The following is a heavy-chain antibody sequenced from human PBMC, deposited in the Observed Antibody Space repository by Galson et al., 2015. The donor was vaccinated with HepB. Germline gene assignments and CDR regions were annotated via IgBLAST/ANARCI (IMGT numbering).Heavy chain of an antibody. CDR1: GFTFSAFS. D-gene: IGHD2-15*01. J-gene: IGHJ4*02. Sequence: SLRLSCAASGFTFSAFSMDWVRHTPEKGLECVSWISSDGNSIYYADSVKGRFTISRDNAKHSLYLQMHSLRAEDTAFYYCARDGSAAMVAATDYWGQGTLVTVSS. V-gene: IGHV3-48*01. CDR2: ISSDGNSI. CDR3: ARDGSAAMVAATDY.